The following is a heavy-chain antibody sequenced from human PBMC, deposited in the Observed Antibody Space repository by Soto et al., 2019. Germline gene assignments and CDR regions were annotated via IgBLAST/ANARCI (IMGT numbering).Heavy chain of an antibody. Sequence: QVQLVESGGGVVQPGRSLRLSCAASGFTFSSYAMHWVRQAPGKGLEWVAVISYDGSNKYYADSVKGRFTISRDNSKNTLYLQMNGLRAEDTAVYYCARVGTRYYYDSSGYYYLDYWGQGTLVTVSS. CDR3: ARVGTRYYYDSSGYYYLDY. CDR2: ISYDGSNK. V-gene: IGHV3-30-3*01. J-gene: IGHJ4*02. CDR1: GFTFSSYA. D-gene: IGHD3-22*01.